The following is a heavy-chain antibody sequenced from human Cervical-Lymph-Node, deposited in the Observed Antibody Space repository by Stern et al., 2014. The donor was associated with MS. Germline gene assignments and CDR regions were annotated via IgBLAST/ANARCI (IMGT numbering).Heavy chain of an antibody. V-gene: IGHV4-61*02. Sequence: VQLVESGPGLVKPSQTLSLTCTVSGGPISSGTYYWSWIRQPAGKGLEWIGRIYTSGSTDYTSSLKSRVTISVDMSKTQLSLRLPNVTAADTAVYYCARGRNGFGYDSWGQGTLATVSP. D-gene: IGHD2-15*01. CDR1: GGPISSGTYY. CDR2: IYTSGST. CDR3: ARGRNGFGYDS. J-gene: IGHJ4*02.